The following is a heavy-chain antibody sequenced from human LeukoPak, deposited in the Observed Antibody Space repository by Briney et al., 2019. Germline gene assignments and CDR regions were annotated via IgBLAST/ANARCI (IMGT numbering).Heavy chain of an antibody. J-gene: IGHJ2*01. V-gene: IGHV1-69*05. CDR1: GGTFSSYA. CDR2: IIPIFGTA. Sequence: SVKVSCKASGGTFSSYAISRVRQAPGQGLEWMGGIIPIFGTANYAQKFQGRVTITTDESTSTAYMELSSLRSEDTAVYYCARDQVAVAGTRYFDLWGRGTLVTVSS. CDR3: ARDQVAVAGTRYFDL. D-gene: IGHD6-19*01.